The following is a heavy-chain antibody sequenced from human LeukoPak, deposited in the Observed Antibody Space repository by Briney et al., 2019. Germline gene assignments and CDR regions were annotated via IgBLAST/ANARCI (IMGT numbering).Heavy chain of an antibody. D-gene: IGHD5-18*01. CDR1: GVSINTCCYS. V-gene: IGHV4-61*01. CDR3: ARGRSYGFDFDS. CDR2: KYYSGST. Sequence: PSETLSLTCAVSGVSINTCCYSWHWIRQPPGKGLEWIGNKYYSGSTRYNSSLRSRLTISLDSSKNQFSLRLTSVTAADTAVYYCARGRSYGFDFDSWGPGTLVIVSS. J-gene: IGHJ4*02.